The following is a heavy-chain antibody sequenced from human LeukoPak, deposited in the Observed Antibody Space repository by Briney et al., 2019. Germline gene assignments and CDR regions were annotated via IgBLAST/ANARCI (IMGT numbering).Heavy chain of an antibody. D-gene: IGHD5-24*01. CDR1: GGTFSSYA. J-gene: IGHJ4*02. V-gene: IGHV1-69*04. Sequence: SVKVSCKASGGTFSSYAISWVRQAPGQGLEWMGRIIPIFGIANYAQKFQGRVTITADKSASTAYMELSSLRSEDTAVYYCARDPGRDGYNYLDYWGQGTLVTVSS. CDR3: ARDPGRDGYNYLDY. CDR2: IIPIFGIA.